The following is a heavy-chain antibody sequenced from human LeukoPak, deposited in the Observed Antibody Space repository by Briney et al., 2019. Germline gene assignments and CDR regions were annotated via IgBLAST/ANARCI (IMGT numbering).Heavy chain of an antibody. J-gene: IGHJ4*02. Sequence: GGSLRLSCAASGFTFSSYGMHWVRQAPGKGLEWVAVISYDGSNKYYADSVKGRFTISRDNSKNTLYLQMNSLRAEDTAVYYCAKDRYYDSSGYYYDDYWGQGTLVTVSS. CDR1: GFTFSSYG. CDR2: ISYDGSNK. V-gene: IGHV3-30*18. D-gene: IGHD3-22*01. CDR3: AKDRYYDSSGYYYDDY.